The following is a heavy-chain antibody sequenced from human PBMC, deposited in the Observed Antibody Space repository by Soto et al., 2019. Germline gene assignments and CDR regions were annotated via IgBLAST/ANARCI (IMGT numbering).Heavy chain of an antibody. CDR3: ARGDRDDYKRRFGY. Sequence: SETLSLTCTVSGGSISSYHWSWIRQPPGKGLEWIGSIYDSGNTNYNPSLKSRLTVSVDTSKNQFSLRLTSVTAADTAVYYCARGDRDDYKRRFGYWGQGTLVTVSS. CDR1: GGSISSYH. D-gene: IGHD4-4*01. V-gene: IGHV4-59*01. J-gene: IGHJ4*02. CDR2: IYDSGNT.